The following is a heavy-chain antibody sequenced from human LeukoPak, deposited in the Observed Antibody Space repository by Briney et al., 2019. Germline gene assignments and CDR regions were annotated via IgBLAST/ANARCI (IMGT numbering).Heavy chain of an antibody. CDR1: GFTFSSFA. V-gene: IGHV3-23*01. D-gene: IGHD6-19*01. J-gene: IGHJ4*02. Sequence: GGSLRLSCAASGFTFSSFAMSCDRQAPGKGLEWVSAISGSGGSTYYADSVKGRFTISRDNSKNTLYLQMNSLRAEATAVYYCAKVPFSIGDSSGSYMPYYFDYGGQGTPVTVSS. CDR3: AKVPFSIGDSSGSYMPYYFDY. CDR2: ISGSGGST.